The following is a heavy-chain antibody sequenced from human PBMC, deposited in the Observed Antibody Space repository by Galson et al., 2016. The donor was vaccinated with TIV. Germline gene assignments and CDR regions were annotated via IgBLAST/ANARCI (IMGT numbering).Heavy chain of an antibody. CDR2: INAGNGDT. Sequence: SVKVFCKASGYTFTTYAIHWVRQAPGHGLEWMGWINAGNGDTKYSQKFQGRVTISRDTSASTAYMELSSLTSEDTAMYYCARGATSDWPFDYWGQATLVTVSS. J-gene: IGHJ4*02. V-gene: IGHV1-3*01. CDR3: ARGATSDWPFDY. CDR1: GYTFTTYA. D-gene: IGHD6-19*01.